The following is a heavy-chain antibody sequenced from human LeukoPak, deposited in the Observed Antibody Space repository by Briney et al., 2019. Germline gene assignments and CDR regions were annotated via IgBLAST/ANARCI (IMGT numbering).Heavy chain of an antibody. V-gene: IGHV3-11*03. D-gene: IGHD3-16*01. J-gene: IGHJ4*02. CDR2: ISSISSYT. CDR1: GFTFSDYY. Sequence: KPGGSLRLSCAASGFTFSDYYMSWIRQAPGKGLEWVSYISSISSYTNYADSVKGRFTISRDNAKNSLYLQMNSLRAEDTAVYYCASIWDGVGFHWGQGTLVTVSS. CDR3: ASIWDGVGFH.